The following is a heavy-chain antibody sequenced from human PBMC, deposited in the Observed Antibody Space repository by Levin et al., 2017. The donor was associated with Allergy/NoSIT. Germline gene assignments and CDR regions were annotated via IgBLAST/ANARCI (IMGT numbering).Heavy chain of an antibody. D-gene: IGHD3-9*01. CDR2: ISDDGTST. J-gene: IGHJ6*02. CDR3: ASTLYDILTGRYGIDV. CDR1: GFTFRNYW. Sequence: GGSLRLSCAASGFTFRNYWMNWVRQVPGKGLEWVSRISDDGTSTNYADSVEGRFTISRDDAKNTLYLQMDSLRAEATALSYFASTLYDILTGRYGIDVWGQGTPVTVSS. V-gene: IGHV3-74*01.